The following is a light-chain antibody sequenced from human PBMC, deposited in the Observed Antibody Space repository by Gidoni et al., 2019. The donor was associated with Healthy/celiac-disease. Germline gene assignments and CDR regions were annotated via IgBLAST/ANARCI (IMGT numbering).Light chain of an antibody. V-gene: IGKV3-15*01. Sequence: IVMTQSPATLSVSPGERAALSCRASQSVSSNLAWYQQKPGQAPRLLIYGSSTRATGVPARFSGSGSGTEFTLTISSLQSEDFAVYYSQQYNNWPPAMYTFGQGTKLEIK. CDR1: QSVSSN. J-gene: IGKJ2*01. CDR3: QQYNNWPPAMYT. CDR2: GSS.